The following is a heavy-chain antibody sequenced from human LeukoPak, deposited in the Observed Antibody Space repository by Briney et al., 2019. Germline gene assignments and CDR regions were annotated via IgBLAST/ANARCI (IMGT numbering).Heavy chain of an antibody. J-gene: IGHJ4*02. CDR3: ARHAAGVELWFEF. CDR1: PGSIGGYY. CDR2: IFYSGET. Sequence: SETLSLTCSVSPGSIGGYYWSWFRQPPGKGLEWIGYIFYSGETDYNSSLRSRGTISVDASKNQVSLRLSSVTAADTAVYYCARHAAGVELWFEFWGQGTLVTVSS. V-gene: IGHV4-59*08. D-gene: IGHD2-21*01.